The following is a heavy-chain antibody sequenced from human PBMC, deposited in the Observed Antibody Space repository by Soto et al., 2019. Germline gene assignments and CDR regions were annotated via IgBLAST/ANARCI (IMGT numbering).Heavy chain of an antibody. CDR2: INPNTGVT. Sequence: QVQLVQSGAEVKRPGASVKVSCKASGYTFTGNYMHWVRQAPGQGLEWMGWINPNTGVTHYAHKFQGWVTMTRDTPTSTAYMELRSLKFDDAAVYYCAREFTSSRFDYWGQGSLVTVPS. V-gene: IGHV1-2*04. CDR1: GYTFTGNY. J-gene: IGHJ4*02. D-gene: IGHD2-2*01. CDR3: AREFTSSRFDY.